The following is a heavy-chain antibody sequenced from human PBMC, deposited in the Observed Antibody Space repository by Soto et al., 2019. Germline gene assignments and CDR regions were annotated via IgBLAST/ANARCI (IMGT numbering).Heavy chain of an antibody. J-gene: IGHJ4*02. CDR2: IIPIFGTA. D-gene: IGHD2-2*01. Sequence: ASVKVSCKASGGTFSSYAISWVRQAPGQGLEWMGGIIPIFGTANYAQKFQGRVTITADESTSTAYMELSSLRSEDTAVYYCARDLDCSSTSCSGHYWGQGTLVTVPS. CDR3: ARDLDCSSTSCSGHY. CDR1: GGTFSSYA. V-gene: IGHV1-69*13.